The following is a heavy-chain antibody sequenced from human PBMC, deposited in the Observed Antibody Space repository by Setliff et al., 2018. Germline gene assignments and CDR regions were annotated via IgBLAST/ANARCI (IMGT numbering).Heavy chain of an antibody. Sequence: SVKVSWKASGGTFSSYAISWVRQAPGQGLEWMGGIIPIFGTANYAQKFQGRVTITADESTSTAYMELSSLRSEDTAVYYCARDSRGLVPAAIEGSYYYYGMDVWGQGTTVTVSS. D-gene: IGHD2-2*02. CDR3: ARDSRGLVPAAIEGSYYYYGMDV. CDR1: GGTFSSYA. V-gene: IGHV1-69*13. J-gene: IGHJ6*02. CDR2: IIPIFGTA.